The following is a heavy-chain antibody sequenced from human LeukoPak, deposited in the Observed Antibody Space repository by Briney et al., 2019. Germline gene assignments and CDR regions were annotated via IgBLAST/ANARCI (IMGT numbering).Heavy chain of an antibody. Sequence: GASVKVSCKASGYSFPGYYIHWVRQAPGQGLEWMGWINPTSGETNYAEKFQGRVTMTRDTPISTAYMELSRLRSDDTAVYYCARVLRFLEWENYFDYWGQGTLVTVSS. J-gene: IGHJ4*02. D-gene: IGHD3-3*01. CDR3: ARVLRFLEWENYFDY. CDR2: INPTSGET. V-gene: IGHV1-2*02. CDR1: GYSFPGYY.